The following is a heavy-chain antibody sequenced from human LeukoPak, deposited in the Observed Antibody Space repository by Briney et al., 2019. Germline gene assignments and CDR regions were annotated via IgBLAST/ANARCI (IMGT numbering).Heavy chain of an antibody. J-gene: IGHJ4*02. D-gene: IGHD6-19*01. CDR1: AFTFSTYS. Sequence: PGGSLRLSCAASAFTFSTYSMNWVRQAPGKGLQWVSYISSSGSAIYYADSVEGRFTISRDNAKSSLYLQMNSLRAEDTAVYYCAGGTRDSGLKWGPGTSVTVSS. V-gene: IGHV3-48*04. CDR2: ISSSGSAI. CDR3: AGGTRDSGLK.